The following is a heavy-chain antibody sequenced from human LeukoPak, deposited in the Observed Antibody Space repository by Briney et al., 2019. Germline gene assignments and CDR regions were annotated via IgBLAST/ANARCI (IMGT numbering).Heavy chain of an antibody. Sequence: GGSLRLSCAASGFTFSSCAMSWVRQAPEEGLEWVSAISGSGGNRYYADSVERRFTISRENSKNTLYLKINSLSAGDTAVYYCAKVRIGARIFDYWGQGTLVTVSS. CDR3: AKVRIGARIFDY. D-gene: IGHD6-6*01. V-gene: IGHV3-23*01. CDR1: GFTFSSCA. CDR2: ISGSGGNR. J-gene: IGHJ4*02.